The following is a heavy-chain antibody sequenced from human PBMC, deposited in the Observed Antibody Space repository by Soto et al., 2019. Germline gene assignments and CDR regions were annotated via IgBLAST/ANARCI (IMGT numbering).Heavy chain of an antibody. J-gene: IGHJ4*02. CDR2: TYYRSKWYN. CDR3: AGGGIVSYGSGSSYFDY. V-gene: IGHV6-1*01. D-gene: IGHD3-10*01. CDR1: GDSVSSNSAA. Sequence: PSQTLSLTCAISGDSVSSNSAAWNWIRQSPSRGLEWLGRTYYRSKWYNDYAVSVKSRITINPDTSKNQFSLQLNSVTPEDTAVYYCAGGGIVSYGSGSSYFDYWGQGTLVTVSS.